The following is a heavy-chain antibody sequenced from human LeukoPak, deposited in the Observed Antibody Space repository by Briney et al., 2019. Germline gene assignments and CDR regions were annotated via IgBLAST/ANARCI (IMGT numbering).Heavy chain of an antibody. CDR3: ARDNGWSADF. V-gene: IGHV3-23*01. CDR1: GFTFSSYA. J-gene: IGHJ4*02. D-gene: IGHD2-15*01. CDR2: ISTSGDFT. Sequence: PGGSLRLSCATSGFTFSSYAMNWVRQAPGKGLECVSFISTSGDFTYYAASVKGRFTVSRDNAKNSLFLQMNSLRAEDTAVYYCARDNGWSADFWGQGTLVTVSS.